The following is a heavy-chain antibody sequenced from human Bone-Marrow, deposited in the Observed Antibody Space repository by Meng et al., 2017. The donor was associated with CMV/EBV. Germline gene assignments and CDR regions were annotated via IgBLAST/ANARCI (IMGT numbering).Heavy chain of an antibody. Sequence: ASVKLDCKVSGYTFTGYYMHWVRQAPGQGLEWMGWISAYNGNTNYAQKLQGRVTMTTDTSTSTAYMELRSLRSDDTAVYYCARDGRVLRYFDWPNSYYYGMDVWGQGTTVTVSS. J-gene: IGHJ6*02. CDR1: GYTFTGYY. V-gene: IGHV1-18*04. CDR3: ARDGRVLRYFDWPNSYYYGMDV. D-gene: IGHD3-9*01. CDR2: ISAYNGNT.